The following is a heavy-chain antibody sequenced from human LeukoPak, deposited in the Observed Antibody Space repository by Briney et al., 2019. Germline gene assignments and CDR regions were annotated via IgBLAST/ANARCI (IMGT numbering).Heavy chain of an antibody. J-gene: IGHJ4*02. CDR1: GFTVSSNY. Sequence: GGSLRPSCAASGFTVSSNYMSWVRQAPGKGLEWVSVIYDGDSTYYADSVKGRFTISRDNSKNTLYLQMNSLRAEDTAVYYCARESSGSYFAFWGQGTLVTVSS. CDR2: IYDGDST. CDR3: ARESSGSYFAF. D-gene: IGHD3-10*01. V-gene: IGHV3-53*01.